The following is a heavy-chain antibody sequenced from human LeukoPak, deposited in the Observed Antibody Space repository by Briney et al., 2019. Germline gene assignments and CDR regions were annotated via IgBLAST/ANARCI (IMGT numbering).Heavy chain of an antibody. CDR1: GYSFTSCW. V-gene: IGHV5-51*01. CDR2: IYPVDSDT. CDR3: AALIATSGHFDY. Sequence: GESLKISCKGSGYSFTSCWIGWVRQMPGKGLEWMGVIYPVDSDTRYSPSFQGPVTISADQSISPAYLQWSSLKASETAMYYCAALIATSGHFDYWGQGTLVTVSS. D-gene: IGHD2-21*01. J-gene: IGHJ4*02.